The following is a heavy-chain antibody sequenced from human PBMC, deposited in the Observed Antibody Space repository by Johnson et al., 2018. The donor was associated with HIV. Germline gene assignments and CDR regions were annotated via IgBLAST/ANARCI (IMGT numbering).Heavy chain of an antibody. CDR3: AKNRDYGDGDGFDM. CDR2: ITGTGGST. D-gene: IGHD4-17*01. Sequence: VQLVESGGSVVRPGGSLRLSCTASGFTFKEYGMSWVRQAPGKGLEWVSGITGTGGSTYYADSVKGRFTISRDNSKNTLYLQMNSLRPEDTAVYYCAKNRDYGDGDGFDMWGQGTMVTVSS. V-gene: IGHV3-23*04. J-gene: IGHJ3*02. CDR1: GFTFKEYG.